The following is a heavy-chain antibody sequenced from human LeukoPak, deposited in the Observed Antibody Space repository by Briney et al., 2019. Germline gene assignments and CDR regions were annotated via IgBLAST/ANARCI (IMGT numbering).Heavy chain of an antibody. D-gene: IGHD3-10*01. CDR3: ARQSRDGSKTRGYYFDY. J-gene: IGHJ4*02. CDR1: GYLFTHYW. CDR2: IYPADSDT. Sequence: GESLKISFQVSGYLFTHYWIGWVRPMPGNGLESMGIIYPADSDTTYSPSFQGQVTISADKSISTVYLQWSSLKASDTAVYYCARQSRDGSKTRGYYFDYWGQGTLVTVS. V-gene: IGHV5-51*01.